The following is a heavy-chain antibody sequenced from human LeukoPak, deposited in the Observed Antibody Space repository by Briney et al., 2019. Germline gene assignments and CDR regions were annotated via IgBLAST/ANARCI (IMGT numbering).Heavy chain of an antibody. J-gene: IGHJ6*03. Sequence: GGSLRLSCAASGFTFSSYEMNWVRQAPGKGLEWVSYISSSGSTIYYADSVKGRFTISRDNAKNSLYLQMNSLRAEDTAVYYCARMYYDILTGYYSMAYYYYMDVWGKGTTVTVSS. CDR3: ARMYYDILTGYYSMAYYYYMDV. CDR2: ISSSGSTI. CDR1: GFTFSSYE. V-gene: IGHV3-48*03. D-gene: IGHD3-9*01.